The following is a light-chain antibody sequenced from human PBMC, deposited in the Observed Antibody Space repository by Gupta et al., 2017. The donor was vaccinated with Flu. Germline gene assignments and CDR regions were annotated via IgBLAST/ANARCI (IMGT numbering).Light chain of an antibody. CDR1: SSDFGDFNY. J-gene: IGLJ1*01. CDR2: EVS. Sequence: PASVSGSPGQSITISCTGTSSDFGDFNYVSWYQQHPGKAPKLIIYEVSNRPSGVSNRFSGSKSGNTASLTISGLQAEDDADYFCCSFSSSTILGVFGTGTTVTVL. CDR3: CSFSSSTILGV. V-gene: IGLV2-14*01.